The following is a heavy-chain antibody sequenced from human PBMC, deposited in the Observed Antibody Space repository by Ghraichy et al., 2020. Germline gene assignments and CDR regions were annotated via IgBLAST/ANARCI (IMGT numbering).Heavy chain of an antibody. D-gene: IGHD1-26*01. J-gene: IGHJ3*02. V-gene: IGHV4-34*01. CDR3: AKIQSGRDDAFDI. CDR2: INHSGST. Sequence: SETLSLTCAVYGGSFSGYNWSWIRQPPGKGLEWIGEINHSGSTNYNPSLKSRVTISVDTSKNQFSLKLTSVTAADTAVYYCAKIQSGRDDAFDIWGQGTMVTVSS. CDR1: GGSFSGYN.